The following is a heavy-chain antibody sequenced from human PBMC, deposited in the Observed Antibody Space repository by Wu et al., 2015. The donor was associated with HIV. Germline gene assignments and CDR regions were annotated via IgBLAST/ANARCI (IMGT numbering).Heavy chain of an antibody. V-gene: IGHV1-69*13. J-gene: IGHJ6*02. CDR2: IIPIFGTT. D-gene: IGHD4-23*01. CDR3: ARDRTTVVTHPYYFYAMDV. CDR1: GGTFSSYA. Sequence: QVQLVQSGAEVKKPGSSVKVSCKASGGTFSSYAISWVRQAPGQGLEWMGRIIPIFGTTNYAQKFRGRVTITADESTNTAYMELSSLRSEDTAVYYCARDRTTVVTHPYYFYAMDVWGQGTTVTVSS.